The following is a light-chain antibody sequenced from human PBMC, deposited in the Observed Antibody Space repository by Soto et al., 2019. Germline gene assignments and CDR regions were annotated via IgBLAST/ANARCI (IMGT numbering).Light chain of an antibody. J-gene: IGKJ5*01. CDR2: YVS. Sequence: DIQRTQSASSLSASVGDRVTITCRASQSIGKHLNWYQQKPGKAPKLLIYYVSNLQSGVPSRFSGSGSGTEFTLTIDSLQPEDFATYYCQQGYTSSITFGQGTRLE. CDR3: QQGYTSSIT. V-gene: IGKV1-39*01. CDR1: QSIGKH.